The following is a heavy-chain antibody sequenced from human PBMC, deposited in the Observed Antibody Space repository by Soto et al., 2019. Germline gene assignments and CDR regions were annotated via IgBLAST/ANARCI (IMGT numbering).Heavy chain of an antibody. J-gene: IGHJ4*02. CDR3: ATARGIAVAGLFDY. V-gene: IGHV3-23*01. CDR1: GFTFSSYA. CDR2: ISGSGGST. D-gene: IGHD6-19*01. Sequence: GGSLRLSCAASGFTFSSYAMSWVRQAPGKGLEWVSAISGSGGSTYYADSVKGRFTISRDNSKNTLYLQMNSLRAEDTAVYYCATARGIAVAGLFDYWGQGTLVTVSS.